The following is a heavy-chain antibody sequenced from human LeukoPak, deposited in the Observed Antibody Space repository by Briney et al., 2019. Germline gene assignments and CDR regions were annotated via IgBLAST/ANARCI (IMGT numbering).Heavy chain of an antibody. J-gene: IGHJ4*02. D-gene: IGHD3-9*01. V-gene: IGHV3-30*18. CDR1: GFTFSSYG. Sequence: TGRSLRFSCAASGFTFSSYGMHWVRQAPGKGLEWVAVISYDGSNKYYADSVKGRFTISRDNSKNTLYLQMNSLRAEDTAVYYCANAYDILTGPPIGGDYWGQGTLVTVSS. CDR2: ISYDGSNK. CDR3: ANAYDILTGPPIGGDY.